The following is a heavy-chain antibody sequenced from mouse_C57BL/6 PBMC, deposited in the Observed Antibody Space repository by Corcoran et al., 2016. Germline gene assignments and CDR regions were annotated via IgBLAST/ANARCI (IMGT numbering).Heavy chain of an antibody. Sequence: QIQLVQSGPELTKPGETVKISCKASGYTFTTYGMSWVKQAPGKGLKWMGWINTYSGVPTYADDFKGRFAFSLETSASTAYLQINNLKNEDTATYFCARPIYYYGSSFWYFDVWGTGTTVTVSS. CDR2: INTYSGVP. CDR3: ARPIYYYGSSFWYFDV. CDR1: GYTFTTYG. J-gene: IGHJ1*03. D-gene: IGHD1-1*01. V-gene: IGHV9-3*01.